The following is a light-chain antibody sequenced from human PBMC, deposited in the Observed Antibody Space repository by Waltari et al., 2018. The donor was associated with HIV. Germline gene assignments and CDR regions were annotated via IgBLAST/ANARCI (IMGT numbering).Light chain of an antibody. Sequence: QSVLTQPPSVSAAPGQKVTISCSGSSSNLGNNSVSWYQQLSGTAPKLLIYDNKKRPSGIPDRLSGSKSGTSATLGITGLQTGDEADYYCGTWDTGLSVVVFGGGTKLTVL. V-gene: IGLV1-51*01. J-gene: IGLJ2*01. CDR1: SSNLGNNS. CDR2: DNK. CDR3: GTWDTGLSVVV.